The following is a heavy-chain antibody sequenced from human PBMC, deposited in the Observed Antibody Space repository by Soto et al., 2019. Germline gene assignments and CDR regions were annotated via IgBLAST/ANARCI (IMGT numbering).Heavy chain of an antibody. J-gene: IGHJ4*02. Sequence: EVQLLESGGGSVQPGGSLRLSCAASGFTFSSYAMSWVRQAPGKGLEWVSAISGSGGSTYYADSVKGRFTISRDNSKNTLYLQMNSLRAEDTAVYYCAKDSGDYGDYADLDYWGQGTLVTVSS. CDR1: GFTFSSYA. CDR3: AKDSGDYGDYADLDY. CDR2: ISGSGGST. V-gene: IGHV3-23*01. D-gene: IGHD4-17*01.